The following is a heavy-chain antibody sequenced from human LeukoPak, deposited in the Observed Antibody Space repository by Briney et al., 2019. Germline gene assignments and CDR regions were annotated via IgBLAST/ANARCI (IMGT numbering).Heavy chain of an antibody. CDR2: INWNGGTI. D-gene: IGHD2-2*02. CDR3: ARYGFYCSSTSCYIFDN. Sequence: PGGSLGLSCAASGFTFDDYGMSWVRQAPGKGLEWVSGINWNGGTIGYADSVKGRFTISRDNAKNSLYLQMNSLRAEDTALYYCARYGFYCSSTSCYIFDNWGQGTLVTVSS. J-gene: IGHJ4*02. CDR1: GFTFDDYG. V-gene: IGHV3-20*04.